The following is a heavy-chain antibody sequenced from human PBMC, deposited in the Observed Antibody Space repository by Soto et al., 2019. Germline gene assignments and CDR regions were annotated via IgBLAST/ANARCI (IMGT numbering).Heavy chain of an antibody. CDR1: GFTFSSYS. CDR3: ARDAFSTTKTPSWFDP. CDR2: ISSSSSYI. V-gene: IGHV3-21*01. Sequence: GGSLRLSCAASGFTFSSYSMNWVRQAPGKGLEWVSSISSSSSYIYYADSVKGRFTISRDNAKNSLYLQMNSLRAEDTAVYYCARDAFSTTKTPSWFDPWGQGTLVTVSS. J-gene: IGHJ5*02. D-gene: IGHD3-3*02.